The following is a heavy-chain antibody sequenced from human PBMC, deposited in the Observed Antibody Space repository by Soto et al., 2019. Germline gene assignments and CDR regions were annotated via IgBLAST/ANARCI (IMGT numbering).Heavy chain of an antibody. D-gene: IGHD6-6*01. Sequence: SETLSLTCTVSGGSISSGDYYWSWIRQPPGKGLEWIGYIYYSGSTYYNPSLKSRVTISVDTSKNQFSLKLSSVTAADTAVYYCARDSSNSSSSSSSYYYGMDVWGQGTTVTVSS. V-gene: IGHV4-30-4*01. CDR2: IYYSGST. J-gene: IGHJ6*02. CDR3: ARDSSNSSSSSSSYYYGMDV. CDR1: GGSISSGDYY.